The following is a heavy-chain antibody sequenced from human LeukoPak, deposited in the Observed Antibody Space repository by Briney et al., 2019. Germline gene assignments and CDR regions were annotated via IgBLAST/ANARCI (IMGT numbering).Heavy chain of an antibody. D-gene: IGHD4-17*01. V-gene: IGHV3-53*01. J-gene: IGHJ4*02. CDR2: IYSGGST. Sequence: PGGSLRLSCAASGFTVSSKYMSWVRQAPGKGLEWVSVIYSGGSTYYADSVKGRFTISRDNSKNTLYLQMNSLRAEDTAVYYCARGSPYGDLYFDYWGQGTLVTVSS. CDR3: ARGSPYGDLYFDY. CDR1: GFTVSSKY.